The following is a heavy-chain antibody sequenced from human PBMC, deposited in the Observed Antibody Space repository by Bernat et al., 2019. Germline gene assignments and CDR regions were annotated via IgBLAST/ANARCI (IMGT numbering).Heavy chain of an antibody. Sequence: QGQLVQSGPEVKRPGASVRVSCKASGYTFINYDITWVRQAPGKGLEWMGWISAHSGNTNYGQKLQGRVTMTTDTATNTAYMELRSLRTNDTAVYYFARDHKWVAFYGLGVWGQGTAVSVSS. J-gene: IGHJ6*02. D-gene: IGHD6-19*01. V-gene: IGHV1-18*01. CDR3: ARDHKWVAFYGLGV. CDR2: ISAHSGNT. CDR1: GYTFINYD.